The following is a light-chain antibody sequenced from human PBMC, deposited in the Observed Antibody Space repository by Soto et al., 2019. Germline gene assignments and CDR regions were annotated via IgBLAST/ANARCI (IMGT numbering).Light chain of an antibody. Sequence: EIVLTKSPATLSLSPGERTPLSRRSSQSVSSYLAWYQQKPGQAPRLLIYDASNRATGIPARFSGSGSGTDFTLTISSLEPEDFAVYYCQQRSNWPPITFGQGTHWR. V-gene: IGKV3-11*01. CDR3: QQRSNWPPIT. J-gene: IGKJ5*01. CDR1: QSVSSY. CDR2: DAS.